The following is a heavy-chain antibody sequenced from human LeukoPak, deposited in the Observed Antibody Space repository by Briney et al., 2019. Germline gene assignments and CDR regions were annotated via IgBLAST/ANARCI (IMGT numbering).Heavy chain of an antibody. CDR2: INHSGST. V-gene: IGHV4-34*01. CDR3: ARGAPKEIQLWLRLRGVAFDI. J-gene: IGHJ3*02. D-gene: IGHD5-18*01. Sequence: PSETLSLTCAVYGGSFSGYCWSWIRQPPGKGLEWIGEINHSGSTNYNPSLKSRVTISVDTSKNQFSLKLNSVTAADTAVYYCARGAPKEIQLWLRLRGVAFDIWGEGTMGTVSS. CDR1: GGSFSGYC.